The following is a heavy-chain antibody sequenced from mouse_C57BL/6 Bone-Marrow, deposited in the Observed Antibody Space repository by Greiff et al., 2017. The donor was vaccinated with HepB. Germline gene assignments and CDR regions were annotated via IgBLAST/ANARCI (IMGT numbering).Heavy chain of an antibody. V-gene: IGHV1-50*01. J-gene: IGHJ3*01. CDR3: APVYYGGAWFAY. Sequence: QVQLQQPGAELVKPGASVKLSCKASGYTFTSYWMQWVKQRPGQGLEWIGEIDPSDSYTNYNQKFKGKATLTVDTSSSTAYMQLSSLTSEDSAVYYCAPVYYGGAWFAYWGQGTLVTVSA. CDR1: GYTFTSYW. CDR2: IDPSDSYT. D-gene: IGHD2-13*01.